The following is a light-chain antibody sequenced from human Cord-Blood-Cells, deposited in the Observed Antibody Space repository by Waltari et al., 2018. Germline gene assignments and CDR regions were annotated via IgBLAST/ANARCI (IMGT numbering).Light chain of an antibody. CDR2: QDS. CDR1: ILGDTY. J-gene: IGLJ1*01. Sequence: SYELTPPPSVSVSPGQTATITCPGDILGDTYACWYQQKPGQSPVLVIYQDSKRPSGIPERFAGSNSGNTATLTISGTQAMDEADYYCQAWDSSTYVFGTGTKVTVL. CDR3: QAWDSSTYV. V-gene: IGLV3-1*01.